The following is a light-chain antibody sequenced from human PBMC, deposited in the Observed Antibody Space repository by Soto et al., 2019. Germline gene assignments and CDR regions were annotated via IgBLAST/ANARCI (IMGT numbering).Light chain of an antibody. CDR1: QSVSSN. J-gene: IGKJ1*01. CDR2: GAS. V-gene: IGKV3-11*01. CDR3: QQRSNWPPTWT. Sequence: EIVMTQSPATLSVSPGERATLSCRASQSVSSNLAWYQQKPGQAPSLLIYGASNRATGIPARFSGSGSGTDFTLTISSLEPEDFAVYYCQQRSNWPPTWTFGQGTKV.